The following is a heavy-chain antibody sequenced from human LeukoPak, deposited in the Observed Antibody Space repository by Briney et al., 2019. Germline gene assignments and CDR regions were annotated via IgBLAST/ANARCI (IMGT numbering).Heavy chain of an antibody. J-gene: IGHJ6*02. V-gene: IGHV3-21*01. Sequence: GLEWFASISSSSSYIYYAGSVKGRFTISRDNAKNSLYLQMNSLRAEDTAVYYCAPPPSDGMDVWGQGATVAVSS. CDR2: ISSSSSYI. CDR3: APPPSDGMDV.